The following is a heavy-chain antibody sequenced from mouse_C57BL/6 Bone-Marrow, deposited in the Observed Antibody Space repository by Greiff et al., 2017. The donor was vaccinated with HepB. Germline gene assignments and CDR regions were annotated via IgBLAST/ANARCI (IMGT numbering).Heavy chain of an antibody. CDR2: ISNLAYSI. CDR1: GFTFSDYG. V-gene: IGHV5-15*01. CDR3: ARQGDYDHYYAMDY. J-gene: IGHJ4*01. Sequence: DVMLVESGGGLVQPGGSLKLSCAASGFTFSDYGMAWVRQAPRKGPEWVAFISNLAYSIYYADTVTGRFTISRENAKNTLYLEMSSLRSEDTAMYYCARQGDYDHYYAMDYWGQGTSVTVSS. D-gene: IGHD2-4*01.